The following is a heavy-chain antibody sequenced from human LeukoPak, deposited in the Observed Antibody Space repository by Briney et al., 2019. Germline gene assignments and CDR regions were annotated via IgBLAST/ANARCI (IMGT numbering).Heavy chain of an antibody. CDR2: IYYSGST. J-gene: IGHJ5*02. D-gene: IGHD2-2*01. CDR1: GGSISSGDYY. V-gene: IGHV4-30-4*08. CDR3: ARAGAYCSSTSCHGQNWFDP. Sequence: SETLSLTCTVSGGSISSGDYYWSWIRQPPGKGLEWIGYIYYSGSTYYNPSLKSRVTISVDTSKNQFSLKLSSVTAADTAVYYCARAGAYCSSTSCHGQNWFDPWGQGTLVTVSS.